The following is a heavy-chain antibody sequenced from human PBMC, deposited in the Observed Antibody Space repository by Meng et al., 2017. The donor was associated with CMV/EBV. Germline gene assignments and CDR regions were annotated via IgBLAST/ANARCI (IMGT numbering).Heavy chain of an antibody. D-gene: IGHD2-15*01. CDR1: GFTFSSYW. CDR3: ATGPEWCVGCIDY. Sequence: GESLKISCAASGFTFSSYWMSWVRQAPGKGLEWVANIKQDGSEKYYVDSVKGRFTISRDNAKNSMYLQMNSLRAEDTAVYYCATGPEWCVGCIDYWGQGTLVTVSS. CDR2: IKQDGSEK. V-gene: IGHV3-7*01. J-gene: IGHJ4*02.